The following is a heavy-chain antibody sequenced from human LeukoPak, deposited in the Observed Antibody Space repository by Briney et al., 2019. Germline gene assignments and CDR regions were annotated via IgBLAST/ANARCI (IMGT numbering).Heavy chain of an antibody. CDR3: VPSSNRIHYYSDY. J-gene: IGHJ4*02. CDR2: INPNSGGT. Sequence: ASVKVSCKASGYTFTAYYIHWVRQAPGQRLEWMGWINPNSGGTNYAQQFQGRVTMTRDTSISTAYMELSRLTSDDTAVYYCVPSSNRIHYYSDYWGQGTLVTVSS. V-gene: IGHV1-2*02. D-gene: IGHD6-13*01. CDR1: GYTFTAYY.